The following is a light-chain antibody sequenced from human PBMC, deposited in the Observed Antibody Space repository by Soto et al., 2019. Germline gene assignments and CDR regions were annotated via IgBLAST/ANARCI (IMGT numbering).Light chain of an antibody. CDR3: QQRYNWPIT. V-gene: IGKV3-11*01. J-gene: IGKJ5*01. CDR2: DAS. Sequence: ENVLTQSPGTLSLSPGESATLSCRASQNVARNYLAWFQQRPGQAPRLLIYDASNRATGIPARFSGSGSGTDFTLTISSLEPEDFAVYFCQQRYNWPITFGQGTRLEIK. CDR1: QNVARNY.